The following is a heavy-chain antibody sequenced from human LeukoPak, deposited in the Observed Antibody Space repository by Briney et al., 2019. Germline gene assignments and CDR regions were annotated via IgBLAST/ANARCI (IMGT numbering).Heavy chain of an antibody. V-gene: IGHV3-33*06. D-gene: IGHD3-10*01. Sequence: PGGSLRLSCAASGFTFSHTGMFWVRRPPGKGLEWVAIIWYDGSNKYYTDSVEGRFTISRDNSKNTLFLQMDSLRVEDTAVYYCAKDYGTDDSGRRGYLDHWGQGALVTVSS. CDR2: IWYDGSNK. CDR1: GFTFSHTG. CDR3: AKDYGTDDSGRRGYLDH. J-gene: IGHJ4*02.